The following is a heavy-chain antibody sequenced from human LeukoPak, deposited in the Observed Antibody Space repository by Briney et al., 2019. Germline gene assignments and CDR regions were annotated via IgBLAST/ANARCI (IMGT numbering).Heavy chain of an antibody. J-gene: IGHJ4*02. CDR2: IYYIGST. Sequence: SETLSLTCTVSGGSISSSSFYWGWIRQPPGTGLEWIGSIYYIGSTYYNPSLKSRVTISVDTSKNQFSLNLSSVTAADTAVYYCARHPFGESSFDYWGQGTLVTVSS. CDR1: GGSISSSSFY. D-gene: IGHD3-10*01. V-gene: IGHV4-39*01. CDR3: ARHPFGESSFDY.